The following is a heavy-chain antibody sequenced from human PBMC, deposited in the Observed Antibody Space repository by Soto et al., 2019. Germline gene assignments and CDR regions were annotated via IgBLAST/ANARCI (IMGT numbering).Heavy chain of an antibody. CDR3: VHSQNYFDTRDFDY. CDR1: GSSLSTSGVG. CDR2: IYWNDNK. D-gene: IGHD3-22*01. Sequence: SGPTLVNPTQTLTLTCTFSGSSLSTSGVGVGWVRQPPGKSLEWLALIYWNDNKYYTPSLTTRLTITKDTSKNQVVLTMTDMDPADTATYYCVHSQNYFDTRDFDYWGQGVLVTVSS. J-gene: IGHJ4*02. V-gene: IGHV2-5*01.